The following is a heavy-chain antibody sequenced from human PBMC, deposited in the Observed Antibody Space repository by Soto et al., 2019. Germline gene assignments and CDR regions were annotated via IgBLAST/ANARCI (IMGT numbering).Heavy chain of an antibody. D-gene: IGHD3-3*01. Sequence: SETLSLTCTVSGGSISSYYWSWIRQPAGKGLEWIGRIYTSGSTNYNPSLKSRVTMSVDTSKNQFSLKLSSVTAADTAVYYCARDSDFWSLDTPSPWGQGTLVTVSS. CDR1: GGSISSYY. J-gene: IGHJ5*02. V-gene: IGHV4-4*07. CDR2: IYTSGST. CDR3: ARDSDFWSLDTPSP.